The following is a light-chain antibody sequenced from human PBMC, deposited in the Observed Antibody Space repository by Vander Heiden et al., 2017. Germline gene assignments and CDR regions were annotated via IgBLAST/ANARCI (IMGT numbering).Light chain of an antibody. CDR2: EVS. J-gene: IGLJ2*01. V-gene: IGLV2-8*01. CDR1: SSDIGTYNY. CDR3: CSYAGSKNWL. Sequence: QSALTQPPSASASPGQSVTISCTGTSSDIGTYNYVFWYQQHPGKAPKLMISEVSKRPSGVPDRFAGSKSGNAASLTVSGLQAEDEADYYCCSYAGSKNWLFGGGTKLTVL.